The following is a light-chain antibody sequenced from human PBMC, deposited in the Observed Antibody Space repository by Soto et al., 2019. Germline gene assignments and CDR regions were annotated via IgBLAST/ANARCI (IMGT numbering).Light chain of an antibody. J-gene: IGKJ1*01. CDR3: QQSYSTPRT. CDR1: QSISSY. CDR2: AAS. Sequence: DVPMTPSPSSLSASVGARMTITFRASQSISSYLNWYKQTPGKATKLLIYAASSLQSGVPSRVSGSGSGTDVTLTISSLQPEEFATYYGQQSYSTPRTFGQGTKVDIK. V-gene: IGKV1-39*01.